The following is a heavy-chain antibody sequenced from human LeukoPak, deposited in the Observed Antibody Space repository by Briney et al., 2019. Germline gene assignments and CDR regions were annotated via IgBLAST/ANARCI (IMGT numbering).Heavy chain of an antibody. Sequence: GGSLRLSCAASGFTFSSYWMHWVRQAPGKGLVWVSHINGDGSTTSYADSVKGRFTISRDNAKNTVYLQMNSLRAEDTAVYYCAKGGSSSPRSTFDYWGQGTLLTVSS. J-gene: IGHJ4*02. CDR2: INGDGSTT. V-gene: IGHV3-74*01. D-gene: IGHD6-13*01. CDR3: AKGGSSSPRSTFDY. CDR1: GFTFSSYW.